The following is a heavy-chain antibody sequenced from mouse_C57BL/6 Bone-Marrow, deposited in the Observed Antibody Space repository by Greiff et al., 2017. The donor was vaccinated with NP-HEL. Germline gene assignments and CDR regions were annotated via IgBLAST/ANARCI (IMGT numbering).Heavy chain of an antibody. Sequence: VKLQQSGAELVRPGTSVKVSCKASGYAFTNYLIEWVKQRPGQGLEWIGVINPGSGGTNYNEKFKGKATLTADKSSSTAYMQRSSLTSEDSAVYVCATHDGYYPYYFDYWGQGTTLTVSS. CDR1: GYAFTNYL. D-gene: IGHD2-3*01. CDR2: INPGSGGT. CDR3: ATHDGYYPYYFDY. V-gene: IGHV1-54*01. J-gene: IGHJ2*01.